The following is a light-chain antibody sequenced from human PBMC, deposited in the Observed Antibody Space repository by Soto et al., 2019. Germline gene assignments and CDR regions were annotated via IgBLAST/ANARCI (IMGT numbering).Light chain of an antibody. CDR3: RYYGASMYT. J-gene: IGKJ2*01. CDR1: HSVTSTY. CDR2: GAS. V-gene: IGKV3-20*01. Sequence: EIVLTQSPGTLSLSPGERATLSCRASHSVTSTYLAWYQQKPGQAPRLLIYGASSRATGIPDRFSGSGSGTDFTLTVSRLEPEDFAVYYCRYYGASMYTFGQGTKLDIK.